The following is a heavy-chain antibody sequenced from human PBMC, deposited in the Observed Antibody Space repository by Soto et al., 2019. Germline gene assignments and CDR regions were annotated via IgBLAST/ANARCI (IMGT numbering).Heavy chain of an antibody. J-gene: IGHJ4*02. Sequence: SETLSLTCAVYGGSFSGYYWSWIRQPPGKGLEWIGEINHSGSTDYNPSLKSRITISVDTSKNQFSLKLNSATAADTAVYYCAREHCSTTSCYENWGQGTLVTVSS. V-gene: IGHV4-34*01. CDR1: GGSFSGYY. CDR2: INHSGST. D-gene: IGHD2-2*01. CDR3: AREHCSTTSCYEN.